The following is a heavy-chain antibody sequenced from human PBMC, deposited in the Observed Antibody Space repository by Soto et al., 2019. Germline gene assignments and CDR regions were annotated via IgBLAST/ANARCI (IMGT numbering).Heavy chain of an antibody. CDR1: GFPFSSYA. D-gene: IGHD2-15*01. Sequence: GGSLRLSCAASGFPFSSYAMHLVRQAPGKGLECVSVISYDGSNKYYADSVKGRFTISRDNSKNTLYLQMNSLRAEDTAVYYCASVVVAALDYWGQGTLVNVSS. CDR2: ISYDGSNK. V-gene: IGHV3-30-3*01. J-gene: IGHJ4*02. CDR3: ASVVVAALDY.